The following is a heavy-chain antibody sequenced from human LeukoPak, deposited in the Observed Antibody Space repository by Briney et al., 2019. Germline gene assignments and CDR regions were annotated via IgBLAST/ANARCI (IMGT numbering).Heavy chain of an antibody. CDR2: ISYDGSNK. CDR3: ARDGVVVVAAIYYYYGMDV. Sequence: GGSLRLSCAASGFTFSSYAMHWVRQAPGKGLEWVAVISYDGSNKYYADSVKGRFTISRDNFKNTLYLQMNSLRAEDTAVYYCARDGVVVVAAIYYYYGMDVWGQGTTVTVSS. CDR1: GFTFSSYA. J-gene: IGHJ6*02. V-gene: IGHV3-30*04. D-gene: IGHD2-15*01.